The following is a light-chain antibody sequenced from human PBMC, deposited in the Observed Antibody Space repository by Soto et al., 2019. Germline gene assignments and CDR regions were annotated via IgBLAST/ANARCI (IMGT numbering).Light chain of an antibody. CDR2: EIS. V-gene: IGKV2-24*01. J-gene: IGKJ1*01. Sequence: DVVLTQTPLSSPVTVGQPASISCRSSQSLVHSDGNTYLSWLHQRPGQPPRLLIYEISMRFSGVPDRFSGRWAGTDFTLKISSVESEDVGVYYCMQASQFPWTFGQGTKVEIK. CDR1: QSLVHSDGNTY. CDR3: MQASQFPWT.